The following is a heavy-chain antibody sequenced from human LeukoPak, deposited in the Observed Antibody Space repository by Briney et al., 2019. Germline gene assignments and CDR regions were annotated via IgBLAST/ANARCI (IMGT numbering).Heavy chain of an antibody. CDR2: INHGGST. CDR3: TRTVGAIDY. CDR1: GGSFSGYY. V-gene: IGHV4-34*01. J-gene: IGHJ4*02. D-gene: IGHD1-26*01. Sequence: SETLSLTCAVYGGSFSGYYWSWIRQPPGKGLEWIGEINHGGSTNYNPSLKSRVTISVDTSKNQFSLKLSSVTAADTAVYYCTRTVGAIDYWGQGTLVTVSS.